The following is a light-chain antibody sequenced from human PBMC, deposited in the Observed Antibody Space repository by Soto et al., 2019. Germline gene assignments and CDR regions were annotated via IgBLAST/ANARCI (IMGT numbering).Light chain of an antibody. CDR3: CSYAGSSTFVV. V-gene: IGLV2-23*03. J-gene: IGLJ2*01. CDR1: SRDVGSYTL. CDR2: EGS. Sequence: QSVLTQPASVSGSPGQSITISCTGTSRDVGSYTLVSWYQQHPGKAPKLMIYEGSKRPSGVSNRFSGSKSGNTASLTISGLQAEDEADYYGCSYAGSSTFVVFGGGTKLTVL.